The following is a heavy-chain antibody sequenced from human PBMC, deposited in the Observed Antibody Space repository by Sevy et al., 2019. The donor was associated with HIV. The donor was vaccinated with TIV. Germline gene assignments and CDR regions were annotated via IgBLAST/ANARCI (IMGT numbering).Heavy chain of an antibody. CDR1: GFTFSDHY. V-gene: IGHV3-72*01. J-gene: IGHJ4*02. CDR2: ARDKPNSYTT. Sequence: GSLRLSCAASGFTFSDHYMDWVRQAPGKGLEWVGRARDKPNSYTTKYAASVEGRFIISRDDSQNSLYLQMNSLEIDDTAVYYCVRVASSGPDKFYFDYWGQGILVTVSS. D-gene: IGHD6-6*01. CDR3: VRVASSGPDKFYFDY.